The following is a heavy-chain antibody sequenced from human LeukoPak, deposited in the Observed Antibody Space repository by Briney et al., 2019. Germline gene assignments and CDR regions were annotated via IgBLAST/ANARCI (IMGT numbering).Heavy chain of an antibody. CDR2: INPDNGGT. Sequence: ASVKVSCKASGYTFTGYYMHWVRQAPGQGLEWMGWINPDNGGTNYAQKFQGRVTMTRDMSTSTAYMELSRLRSDDTAVYYCARDPSNSGYDYLYYFDYWGQGTLVTVSS. J-gene: IGHJ4*02. D-gene: IGHD5-12*01. CDR3: ARDPSNSGYDYLYYFDY. CDR1: GYTFTGYY. V-gene: IGHV1-2*02.